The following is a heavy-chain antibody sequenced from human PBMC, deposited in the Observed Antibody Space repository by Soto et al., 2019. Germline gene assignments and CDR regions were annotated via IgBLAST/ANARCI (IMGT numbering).Heavy chain of an antibody. CDR2: ISAYNGNT. V-gene: IGHV1-18*04. D-gene: IGHD3-3*01. Sequence: KVSCKASGYTFTSYGISWVRQAPGQGLEWMGWISAYNGNTNYAQKLQGRVTMTTDTSTSTAYMELRSLRSDDTAVYYCARDLREWLFPLRVDYYYGMDVCGQGTTLTVSS. CDR1: GYTFTSYG. J-gene: IGHJ6*02. CDR3: ARDLREWLFPLRVDYYYGMDV.